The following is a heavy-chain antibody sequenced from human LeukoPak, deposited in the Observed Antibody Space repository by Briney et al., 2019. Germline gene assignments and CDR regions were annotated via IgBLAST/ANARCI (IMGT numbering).Heavy chain of an antibody. CDR1: GGSISSYY. J-gene: IGHJ4*02. D-gene: IGHD1-26*01. CDR3: ARARAPPELSNDY. V-gene: IGHV4-59*01. Sequence: SETLSLTCTVSGGSISSYYWSWIRQPPGEGLEWIGYIYYSGSTNYNPSLKSRVTISVDTSRNQFSLKLSSVTAADTAVYYCARARAPPELSNDYWGQGTLVTVSS. CDR2: IYYSGST.